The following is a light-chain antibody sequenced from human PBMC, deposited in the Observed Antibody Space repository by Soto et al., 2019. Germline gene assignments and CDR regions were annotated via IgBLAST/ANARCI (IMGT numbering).Light chain of an antibody. V-gene: IGKV3-20*01. CDR3: QHYGDSTWT. CDR1: QSVRSNF. CDR2: GAS. Sequence: ETVLTQSPHALSLSPGETATVCCSPSQSVRSNFLAWFQQKPGQAPSLLIFGASTRATGIPDRFSGSGSGTDFILTISRLGPEDFAVYYCQHYGDSTWTFGQGTKVDIK. J-gene: IGKJ1*01.